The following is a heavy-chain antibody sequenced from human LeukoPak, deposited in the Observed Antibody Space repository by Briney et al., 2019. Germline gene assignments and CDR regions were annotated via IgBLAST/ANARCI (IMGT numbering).Heavy chain of an antibody. CDR1: GFIFSSYA. Sequence: GGSLRLSCGASGFIFSSYAMHWVRQAPGKGLEWVAFIRYDGSNEFYADSVQGRFTISRDKSKNTLYLQMNSLRAEDTAVYYCAKDGFYFGSSDYYYFDYWGQGTLVTVSS. CDR2: IRYDGSNE. D-gene: IGHD3-22*01. J-gene: IGHJ4*02. CDR3: AKDGFYFGSSDYYYFDY. V-gene: IGHV3-30*02.